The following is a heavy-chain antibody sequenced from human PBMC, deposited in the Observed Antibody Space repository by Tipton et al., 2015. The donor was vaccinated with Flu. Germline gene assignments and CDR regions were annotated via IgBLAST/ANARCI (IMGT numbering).Heavy chain of an antibody. V-gene: IGHV1-18*01. Sequence: QLVQSGVEVKKPGASLKVSCKTSGYTLNKYAITWVRQAPGQGPEWMGWISAYAGDTQYAQQFQGRVTMTTDTSTRTVYMELRSLRSDDTAVYFCARVGAVFGEVTARRRGDLDYWGQGAMVTVSS. J-gene: IGHJ4*02. CDR3: ARVGAVFGEVTARRRGDLDY. D-gene: IGHD2-21*02. CDR2: ISAYAGDT. CDR1: GYTLNKYA.